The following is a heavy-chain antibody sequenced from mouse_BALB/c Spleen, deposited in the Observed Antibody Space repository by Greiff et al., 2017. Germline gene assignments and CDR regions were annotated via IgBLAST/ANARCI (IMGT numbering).Heavy chain of an antibody. D-gene: IGHD1-1*01. CDR1: GFTFSSFG. Sequence: EVQLVESGGGLVQPGGSRKLSCAASGFTFSSFGMHWVRQAPEKGLEWVAYISSGSSTIYYADTVKGRFTISRDNPKNTLFLQMTSLRSEDTAMYYCARYPTGAMDYWGQGTSVTVSS. V-gene: IGHV5-17*02. J-gene: IGHJ4*01. CDR3: ARYPTGAMDY. CDR2: ISSGSSTI.